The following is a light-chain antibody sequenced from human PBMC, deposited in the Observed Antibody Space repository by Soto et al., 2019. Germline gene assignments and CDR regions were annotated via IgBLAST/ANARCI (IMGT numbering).Light chain of an antibody. CDR2: GNS. V-gene: IGLV1-40*01. J-gene: IGLJ2*01. CDR3: QSYDRSLSGYVV. Sequence: QSVLTQPPSVSGAPGQRVTISCTGSSSNIGAGYDVHWYQQLPGTAPKLLTYGNSNRPSGVPDRFSGSKSGTSASLAITGLQAEDEADYYCQSYDRSLSGYVVFGGGTKLTVL. CDR1: SSNIGAGYD.